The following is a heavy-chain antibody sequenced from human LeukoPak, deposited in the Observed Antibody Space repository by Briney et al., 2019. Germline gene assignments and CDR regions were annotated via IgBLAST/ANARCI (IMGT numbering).Heavy chain of an antibody. J-gene: IGHJ4*02. Sequence: PGGSLRLSCATSGFTFSSYAMDWVRQAPGKGLEWVSSISSGGNYKYYGDSMWGRFTISRDDAKNSLYLEMNSLRAEDTAVYYCARDTRQTSVTNFDSWGQGTLVIVSS. CDR1: GFTFSSYA. CDR2: ISSGGNYK. D-gene: IGHD4-17*01. V-gene: IGHV3-21*06. CDR3: ARDTRQTSVTNFDS.